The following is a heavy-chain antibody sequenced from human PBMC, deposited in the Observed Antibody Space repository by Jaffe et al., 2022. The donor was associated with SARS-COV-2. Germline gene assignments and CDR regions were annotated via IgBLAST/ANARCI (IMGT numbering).Heavy chain of an antibody. Sequence: EVQLVESGGGLVQPGGSLRLSCAASGFTFSSYEMNWVRQAPGKGLEWVSYISSSGSTIYYADSVKGRFTISRDNAKNSLYLQMNSLRAEDTAVYYCARDDRQWLPQGFDYWGQGTLVTVSS. CDR1: GFTFSSYE. CDR2: ISSSGSTI. D-gene: IGHD6-19*01. J-gene: IGHJ4*02. V-gene: IGHV3-48*03. CDR3: ARDDRQWLPQGFDY.